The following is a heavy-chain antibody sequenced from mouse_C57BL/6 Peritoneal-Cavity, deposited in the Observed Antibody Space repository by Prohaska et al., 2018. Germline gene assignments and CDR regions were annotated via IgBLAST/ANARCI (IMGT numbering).Heavy chain of an antibody. D-gene: IGHD1-1*01. Sequence: QIQLVQSGPELKKPGETVKISCKASGYTFTTAGMQWVQKMPGKGLKWIGCINTHSGYPKYAEDFNRRFAFSFETSASTAYLQLSHLKNQYPATYFCATGLYYFDYWGQRTTLSFSS. V-gene: IGHV9-4*01. J-gene: IGHJ2*01. CDR1: GYTFTTAG. CDR3: ATGLYYFDY. CDR2: INTHSGYP.